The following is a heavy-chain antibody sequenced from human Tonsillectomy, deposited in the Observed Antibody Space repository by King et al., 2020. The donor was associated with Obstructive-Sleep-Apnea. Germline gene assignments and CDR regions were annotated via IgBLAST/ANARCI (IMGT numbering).Heavy chain of an antibody. CDR1: GFSFYDYA. CDR2: INWNSGNI. Sequence: EVQLVESGGGLVQPGRSLRVSCAASGFSFYDYAMHWVRQTPGKGLEWVSGINWNSGNIGYADSVKGRFTISRDNAKNSLYLQMNSLRAEDTALYYCVKDRAGGVPDAFDIWGQGTMVTVSS. J-gene: IGHJ3*02. D-gene: IGHD3-16*01. CDR3: VKDRAGGVPDAFDI. V-gene: IGHV3-9*01.